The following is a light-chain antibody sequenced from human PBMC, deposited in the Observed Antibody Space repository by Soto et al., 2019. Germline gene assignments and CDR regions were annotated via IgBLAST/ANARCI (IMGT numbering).Light chain of an antibody. Sequence: EIVMTQSPATLSVSPGERAILSCRASQSVSSNLAWYQHKPGQAPRLLMYGASTRATGIPARFSGSGSGTEFTLTISSLQSEDFATYYCQQSYSTPLFGQRTRLENK. V-gene: IGKV3-15*01. CDR3: QQSYSTPL. J-gene: IGKJ5*01. CDR2: GAS. CDR1: QSVSSN.